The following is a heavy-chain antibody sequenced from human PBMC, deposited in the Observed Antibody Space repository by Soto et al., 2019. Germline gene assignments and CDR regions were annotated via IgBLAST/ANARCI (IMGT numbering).Heavy chain of an antibody. Sequence: ASVNVSCKASGYTFTSYDINWVRQATGQGLEWMGWMNPNSGNTGYAQKFQGRVTMTRNTSISTAYMELSSLRSEDTAVYYCARGVTGTTEYYYYYYMDVWGKGTTVTVSS. J-gene: IGHJ6*03. CDR2: MNPNSGNT. CDR3: ARGVTGTTEYYYYYYMDV. CDR1: GYTFTSYD. D-gene: IGHD1-7*01. V-gene: IGHV1-8*01.